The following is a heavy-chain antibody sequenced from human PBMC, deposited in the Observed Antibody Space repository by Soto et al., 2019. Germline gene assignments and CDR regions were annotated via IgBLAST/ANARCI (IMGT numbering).Heavy chain of an antibody. CDR1: GFTFERYA. CDR2: IVESGDTT. Sequence: EVQVLESGGGLVQPGGSLRLSCAASGFTFERYAMNWVRQAPGKGLEWVSGIVESGDTTHYATFVKGRFTISRDNSKNMVSLHMNSLRVEDTAVYYCASGFCGSASCLRNDVWGQGTTVIVSS. J-gene: IGHJ6*02. D-gene: IGHD2-2*03. V-gene: IGHV3-23*01. CDR3: ASGFCGSASCLRNDV.